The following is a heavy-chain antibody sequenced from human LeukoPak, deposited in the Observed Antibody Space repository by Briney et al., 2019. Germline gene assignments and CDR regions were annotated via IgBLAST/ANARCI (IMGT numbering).Heavy chain of an antibody. J-gene: IGHJ4*02. Sequence: PGGSLRLSCAASGFTFDDYGMSSVRQAPGKGLEWVSGINWNGGSTGYADSVKGRFTISRDNAKNSLYLQMNSLRAEDTALYYSARDLELLGIAVAGTFDCWGQGTLVTVSS. CDR3: ARDLELLGIAVAGTFDC. CDR1: GFTFDDYG. D-gene: IGHD6-19*01. V-gene: IGHV3-20*04. CDR2: INWNGGST.